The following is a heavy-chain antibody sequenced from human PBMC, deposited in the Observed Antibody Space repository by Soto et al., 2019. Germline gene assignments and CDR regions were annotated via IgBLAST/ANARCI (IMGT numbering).Heavy chain of an antibody. V-gene: IGHV4-59*12. J-gene: IGHJ5*02. CDR3: ASRWKISELQSYWLDP. CDR1: GDFLRSYY. Sequence: SETLSLTCSVSGDFLRSYYWSWIRQSPGKGLEWLGYIYNGGGPKYNPSLQSRVTVSVDKSKNQFFLRLTSVTAADTAVYYCASRWKISELQSYWLDPWGQGTLVTVSS. CDR2: IYNGGGP. D-gene: IGHD1-7*01.